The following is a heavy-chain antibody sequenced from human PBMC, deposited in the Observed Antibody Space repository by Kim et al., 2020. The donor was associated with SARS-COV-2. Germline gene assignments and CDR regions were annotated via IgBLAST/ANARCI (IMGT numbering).Heavy chain of an antibody. D-gene: IGHD6-13*01. V-gene: IGHV1-69*04. CDR3: ASGTPGIAAAGTLFDY. J-gene: IGHJ4*02. Sequence: SVKVSCKASGGTFSSYAISWVRQAPGQGLEWMGRIIPILGIANYVQKFQGRVTITADKSTSTAYMELSSLRSEDTAGYYCASGTPGIAAAGTLFDYWGQ. CDR2: IIPILGIA. CDR1: GGTFSSYA.